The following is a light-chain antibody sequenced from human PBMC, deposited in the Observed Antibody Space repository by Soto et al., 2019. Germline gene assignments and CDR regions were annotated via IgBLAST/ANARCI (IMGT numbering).Light chain of an antibody. CDR3: QHYNNWPYT. CDR1: QTISSN. J-gene: IGKJ2*01. Sequence: EIVMTQSPATLSVSPGERATLSCRASQTISSNLAWYQQKPGQAPRLLIYGASTRATGVPARFSGSGSGTEFTLTISSLQSKDFAVYYCQHYNNWPYTFGQGTRLEIK. CDR2: GAS. V-gene: IGKV3-15*01.